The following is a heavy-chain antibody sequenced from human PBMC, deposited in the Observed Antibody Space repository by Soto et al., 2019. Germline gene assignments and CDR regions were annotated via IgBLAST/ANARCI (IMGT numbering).Heavy chain of an antibody. D-gene: IGHD3-16*01. CDR1: GDSVSSNSAG. CDR2: TYYRSKWYN. Sequence: SQTLSLTCDISGDSVSSNSAGWNWIRQTPSRGLEWLGRTYYRSKWYNNYAVSVKSRITINPDTSKNQFSLQLNSVTPEDTAVXXXXXXXXXXVSGHYYMDVWGKGTTVTVSS. CDR3: XXXXXXXVSGHYYMDV. J-gene: IGHJ6*03. V-gene: IGHV6-1*01.